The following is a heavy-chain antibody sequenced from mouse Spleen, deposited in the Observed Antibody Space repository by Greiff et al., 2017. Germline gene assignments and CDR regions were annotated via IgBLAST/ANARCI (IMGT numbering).Heavy chain of an antibody. V-gene: IGHV5-9-3*01. J-gene: IGHJ2*01. CDR2: ISSGGGNT. Sequence: DVQLVESGGGLVKLGGSLKLSCAASGFTFSSYAMSWVRQTPEKRLEWVATISSGGGNTYYPDSVKGRFTISRDNAKNTLYLQMSSLKSEDTAMYYCARSNWDFDYWGQGTTLTVSS. CDR3: ARSNWDFDY. D-gene: IGHD4-1*01. CDR1: GFTFSSYA.